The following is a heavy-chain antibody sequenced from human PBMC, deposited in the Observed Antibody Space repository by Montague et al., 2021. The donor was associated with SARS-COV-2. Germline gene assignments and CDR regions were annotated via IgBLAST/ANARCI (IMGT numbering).Heavy chain of an antibody. V-gene: IGHV4-59*02. CDR3: ARETMTADAFDI. CDR2: FYSVGST. J-gene: IGHJ3*02. CDR1: GASVGSSG. D-gene: IGHD1-14*01. Sequence: SETLSLTCTVSGASVGSSGWGWIRQSPGKGLEWIGYFYSVGSTGYNPSLKSRATISRDTSKNQFSLKVRSVTAADSAVYYCARETMTADAFDIWGQGTMVTVSS.